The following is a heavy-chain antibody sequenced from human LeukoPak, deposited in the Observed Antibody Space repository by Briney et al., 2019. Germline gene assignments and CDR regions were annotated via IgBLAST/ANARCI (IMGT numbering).Heavy chain of an antibody. CDR1: GFTFSSYS. CDR2: ISSSSSYI. Sequence: PGGSLRLSCAASGFTFSSYSMNWVRQAPGKGLEWVSSISSSSSYIYYADSVKGRFTISRDNAKNSLYLQMNSLRAEDTAVYHCARDSSSWYPGWFDPWGQGTLVTVSS. D-gene: IGHD6-13*01. J-gene: IGHJ5*02. V-gene: IGHV3-21*01. CDR3: ARDSSSWYPGWFDP.